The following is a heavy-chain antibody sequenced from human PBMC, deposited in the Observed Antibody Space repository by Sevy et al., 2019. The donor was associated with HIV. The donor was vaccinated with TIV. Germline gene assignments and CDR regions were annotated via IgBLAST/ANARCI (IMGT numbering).Heavy chain of an antibody. CDR3: AREKVLWFGEASRFYGMDV. CDR1: GFTFSDYY. J-gene: IGHJ6*02. CDR2: ISSSGSTI. Sequence: GGSLRLSCAASGFTFSDYYMSWIRQAPGKGLEWVSYISSSGSTIYYADSVKGRFTISRDNAKNSLYLQMNSLRAEDTAMYYCAREKVLWFGEASRFYGMDVWGQGTTVTVSS. D-gene: IGHD3-10*01. V-gene: IGHV3-11*01.